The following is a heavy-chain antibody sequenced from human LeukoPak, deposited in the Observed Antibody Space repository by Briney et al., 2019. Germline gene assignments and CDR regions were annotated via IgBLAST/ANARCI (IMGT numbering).Heavy chain of an antibody. Sequence: SETLSLTCTVSGGSISSYYWSWIRQPPGKGLEWIGHIYYSGSTNYNPSLKSRVTISVDTSKNQFSLKLSSVTAADTAVYYCAREYGDYVSRHYWYFDLWGRGTLVTVSS. CDR3: AREYGDYVSRHYWYFDL. V-gene: IGHV4-59*01. CDR2: IYYSGST. D-gene: IGHD4-17*01. J-gene: IGHJ2*01. CDR1: GGSISSYY.